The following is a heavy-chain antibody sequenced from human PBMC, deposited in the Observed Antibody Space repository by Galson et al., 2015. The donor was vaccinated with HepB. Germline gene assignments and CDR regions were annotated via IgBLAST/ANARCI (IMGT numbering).Heavy chain of an antibody. J-gene: IGHJ5*02. CDR2: IVVGSGNT. CDR1: GFTFTSSA. Sequence: SVKVSCKASGFTFTSSAVQWVRQARGQRLEWIGWIVVGSGNTNYAQKFQERVTITRDMSTSTAYMELSSLRSEDTAVYYCAADSGADTYYDYVWGSTHVGWFDPWGQGTLVTVSS. V-gene: IGHV1-58*01. CDR3: AADSGADTYYDYVWGSTHVGWFDP. D-gene: IGHD3-16*01.